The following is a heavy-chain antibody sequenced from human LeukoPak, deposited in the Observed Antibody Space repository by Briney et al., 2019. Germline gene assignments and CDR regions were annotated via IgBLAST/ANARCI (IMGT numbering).Heavy chain of an antibody. J-gene: IGHJ3*02. CDR2: IYYSGST. CDR3: AREKSGYYYDSSGPHSFDI. V-gene: IGHV4-39*07. CDR1: GGSISSSSYY. D-gene: IGHD3-22*01. Sequence: KSSETLSLTCTVSGGSISSSSYYWGWIRQPPGKGLEWIGSIYYSGSTYYNPSLKSRVTISVDTSKNQFSLKLSSVTAADTAVYYCAREKSGYYYDSSGPHSFDIWGQGTMVTVSS.